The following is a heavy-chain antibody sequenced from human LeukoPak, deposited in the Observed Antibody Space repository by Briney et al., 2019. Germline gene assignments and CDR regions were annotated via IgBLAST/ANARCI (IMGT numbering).Heavy chain of an antibody. J-gene: IGHJ3*02. Sequence: SETLSLTCTVSGGSISRYYWSWIRQPAGKGLEWIGRIYTSGTTNYSPSLKSRVTMSVDTSKNQFSLKLSSVTAADTAVYYCARQYSSSWYMFAFDIWGQGTMVTVSS. CDR1: GGSISRYY. CDR3: ARQYSSSWYMFAFDI. V-gene: IGHV4-4*07. D-gene: IGHD6-13*01. CDR2: IYTSGTT.